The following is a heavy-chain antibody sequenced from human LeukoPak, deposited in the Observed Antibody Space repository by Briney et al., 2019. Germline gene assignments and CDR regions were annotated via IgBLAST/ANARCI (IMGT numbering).Heavy chain of an antibody. CDR2: THRNGNT. V-gene: IGHV4-4*02. CDR3: ATFSVVVASPYDAFDI. Sequence: SGTLSLTCAVSGGSITSINWWNWVRQPPGKGLEWIGETHRNGNTNYDPSLKSRVTISVDKSKNQFSLKLTSVTAADTAMYYCATFSVVVASPYDAFDIWGQGTMVTVSS. CDR1: GGSITSINW. D-gene: IGHD2-21*01. J-gene: IGHJ3*02.